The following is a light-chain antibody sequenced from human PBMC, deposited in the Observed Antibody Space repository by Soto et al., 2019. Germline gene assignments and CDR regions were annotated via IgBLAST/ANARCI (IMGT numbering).Light chain of an antibody. J-gene: IGLJ2*01. V-gene: IGLV2-23*01. CDR1: RRVVGNYNL. Sequence: QSALTPPASVSDSPGQSITISCTGTRRVVGNYNLVTWYQQHPGKAPKLIIYEGNKRPSGVSNRFSASKSGNTASLTISGLLAEDEADYYCCSYAPSRTLLFGGGTKVTVL. CDR2: EGN. CDR3: CSYAPSRTLL.